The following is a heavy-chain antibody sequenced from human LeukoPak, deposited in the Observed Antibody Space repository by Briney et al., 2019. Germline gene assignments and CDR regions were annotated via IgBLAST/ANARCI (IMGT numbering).Heavy chain of an antibody. CDR2: ISSSSSSSSTK. J-gene: IGHJ3*02. V-gene: IGHV3-48*01. CDR1: GFTFSSFS. Sequence: PGGSLRLSCAASGFTFSSFSMNWVRQAPGKGLEWVSYISSSSSSSSTKYYADSVKGRFTISRDNVKNSLYLQMNSLRAEDTAVYFCARVQGAFDIWGQGTMVTVSS. CDR3: ARVQGAFDI.